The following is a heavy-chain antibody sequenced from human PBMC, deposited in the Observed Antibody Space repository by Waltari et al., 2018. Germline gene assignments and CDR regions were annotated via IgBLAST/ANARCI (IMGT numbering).Heavy chain of an antibody. CDR2: IYHSGST. CDR1: GYSISSGYY. CDR3: ATTSDYGDYALDY. D-gene: IGHD4-17*01. Sequence: QVQLQESGPGLVKPSESLSLTCAVSGYSISSGYYWGWLRQPPGKGLEWIGSIYHSGSTYYNPSLKSRVTISVDTSKNQFSLKLSSVTAADTAVYYCATTSDYGDYALDYWGQGTLVTVSS. V-gene: IGHV4-38-2*01. J-gene: IGHJ4*02.